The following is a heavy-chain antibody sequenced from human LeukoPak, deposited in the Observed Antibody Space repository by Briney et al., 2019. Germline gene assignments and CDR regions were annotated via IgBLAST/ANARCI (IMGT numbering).Heavy chain of an antibody. CDR2: IGTAGDT. J-gene: IGHJ4*02. V-gene: IGHV3-13*01. CDR1: GFTFSSYD. D-gene: IGHD3-10*01. CDR3: ARGLSGSGDFDY. Sequence: GGSLRLSCAASGFTFSSYDMHWVRQATGKGLEWVSAIGTAGDTYYPGSVKGRFTISRENAQNSLYLQMNSLRAGDTAVYYCARGLSGSGDFDYWGQGTLVTVSS.